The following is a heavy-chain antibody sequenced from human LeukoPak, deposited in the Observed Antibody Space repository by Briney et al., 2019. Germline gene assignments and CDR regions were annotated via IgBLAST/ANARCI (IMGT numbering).Heavy chain of an antibody. V-gene: IGHV1-8*01. CDR2: MNPNSGNT. CDR1: GYTFTSYD. D-gene: IGHD3-22*01. J-gene: IGHJ3*02. CDR3: ARANDSSGYYYSDAFDI. Sequence: ASVKVSCKASGYTFTSYDIHWVRQATGQGLEWMGWMNPNSGNTGYAQKFQGRVTMTRNTSISTAYMELSSLRSEDTAVYYCARANDSSGYYYSDAFDIWGQGTMVTVSS.